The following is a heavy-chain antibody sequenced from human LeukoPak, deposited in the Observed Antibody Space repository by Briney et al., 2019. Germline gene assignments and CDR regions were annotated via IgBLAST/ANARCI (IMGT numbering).Heavy chain of an antibody. CDR3: ASTLYSYGTDYFDY. J-gene: IGHJ4*02. CDR2: IYTSGST. D-gene: IGHD5-18*01. Sequence: SETLSLTCTVSGGSISSYYWSWIRQPAGKGLEWVGRIYTSGSTNYNPSLKSRVTMSVDTSKNQFSLKLSSVTAADTAVYYCASTLYSYGTDYFDYWGQGTLVTVSS. CDR1: GGSISSYY. V-gene: IGHV4-4*07.